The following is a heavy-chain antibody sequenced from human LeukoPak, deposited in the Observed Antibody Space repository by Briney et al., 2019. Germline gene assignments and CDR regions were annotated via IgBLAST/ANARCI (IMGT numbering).Heavy chain of an antibody. CDR2: MNSNSGNT. V-gene: IGHV1-8*01. CDR3: VRGKYQLPQ. Sequence: ASVKVSCKASGYTFTSYDINWVRQATGQGLEWMGWMNSNSGNTGYAQKFQGRVTMTRNTSISTAYMELSSLRSDDTAVYYCVRGKYQLPQWGQGTLVTVSS. J-gene: IGHJ4*02. CDR1: GYTFTSYD. D-gene: IGHD2-2*01.